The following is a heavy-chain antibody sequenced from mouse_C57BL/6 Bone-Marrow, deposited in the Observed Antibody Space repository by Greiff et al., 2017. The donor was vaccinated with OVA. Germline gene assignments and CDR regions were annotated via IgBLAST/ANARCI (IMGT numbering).Heavy chain of an antibody. V-gene: IGHV1-64*01. CDR3: ARSGTWFAY. CDR2: IHPNSGST. Sequence: QVQLQQSGAELVKPGASVKLSCKASGYTFTSYWMHWVKQRPGQGLEWIGLIHPNSGSTNYNEKFKSKATLTVDKSSSTAYMQLSSLTSEDSAVYYCARSGTWFAYWGQGTLVTVSA. J-gene: IGHJ3*01. CDR1: GYTFTSYW.